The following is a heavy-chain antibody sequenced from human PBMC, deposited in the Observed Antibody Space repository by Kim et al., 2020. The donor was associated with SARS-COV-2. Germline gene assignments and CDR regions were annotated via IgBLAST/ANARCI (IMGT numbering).Heavy chain of an antibody. D-gene: IGHD4-17*01. CDR3: TGSRHSGYGDYFFYS. CDR1: GGSINSGDYY. J-gene: IGHJ5*01. CDR2: IYYSGST. Sequence: SETLSLTCTVSGGSINSGDYYWSWIRQPPGKGLEWIGYIYYSGSTYYNPSLKSRVSISVDTTNNQFSLMLTSVTAANTALYYSTGSRHSGYGDYFFYSWG. V-gene: IGHV4-30-4*01.